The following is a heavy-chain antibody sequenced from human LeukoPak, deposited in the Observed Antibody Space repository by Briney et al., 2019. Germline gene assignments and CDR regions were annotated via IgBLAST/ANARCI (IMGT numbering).Heavy chain of an antibody. Sequence: PGGSLRLSCAASGFTFSSYGMHWVRQAPGKGLEWVSVISYDGSNKYYADSVKGRFTISRDNSKNTLYLQMNSLRAEDTAVYYCAFLGEVGAKEFDYWGQGTLDSVSS. CDR1: GFTFSSYG. J-gene: IGHJ4*02. D-gene: IGHD1-26*01. CDR3: AFLGEVGAKEFDY. CDR2: ISYDGSNK. V-gene: IGHV3-30*03.